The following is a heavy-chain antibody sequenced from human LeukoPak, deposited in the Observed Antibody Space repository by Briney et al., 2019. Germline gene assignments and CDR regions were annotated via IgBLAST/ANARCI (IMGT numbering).Heavy chain of an antibody. Sequence: SETLSLTCTVSGGSISSGNYYWSWMRQPAGKGLEWIGRTTISGSTNYNPSLKSRVTISVDTSKNQFSLKVTSVTAADTAVYYCARATPSYYDFWSGPRGAFDIWGQGTMVTVSS. CDR2: TTISGST. V-gene: IGHV4-61*02. D-gene: IGHD3-3*01. J-gene: IGHJ3*02. CDR1: GGSISSGNYY. CDR3: ARATPSYYDFWSGPRGAFDI.